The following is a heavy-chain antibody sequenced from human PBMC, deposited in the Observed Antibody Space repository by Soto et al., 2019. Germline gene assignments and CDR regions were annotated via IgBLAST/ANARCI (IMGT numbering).Heavy chain of an antibody. Sequence: GGSLRLSCAASGFTFSSYAMSWVRQAPGKGLEWVSAISGSGGSTYYADSVKGRFTIPRDNSKNTLYLQMNSLRAEDTAVYYWAKSPGDFGGDIVVVPAAGEWLLFDYWGQGTLVTVSS. D-gene: IGHD2-2*01. CDR1: GFTFSSYA. V-gene: IGHV3-23*01. CDR2: ISGSGGST. J-gene: IGHJ4*02. CDR3: AKSPGDFGGDIVVVPAAGEWLLFDY.